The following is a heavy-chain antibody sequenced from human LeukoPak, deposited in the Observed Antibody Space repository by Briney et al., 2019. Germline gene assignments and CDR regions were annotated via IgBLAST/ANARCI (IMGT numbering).Heavy chain of an antibody. Sequence: PGGSLRLSCAASGFILSGYGMSWVRQAPGKGLEWVGRIKSKTAGGTTDYAAPVKGRFTISRDDSKNTLHLQMSSLKTEDTAVYYCTTDGSPRGGTRSLYYYYYMDVWGKGTTVTVSS. D-gene: IGHD2-15*01. CDR1: GFILSGYG. V-gene: IGHV3-15*01. J-gene: IGHJ6*03. CDR2: IKSKTAGGTT. CDR3: TTDGSPRGGTRSLYYYYYMDV.